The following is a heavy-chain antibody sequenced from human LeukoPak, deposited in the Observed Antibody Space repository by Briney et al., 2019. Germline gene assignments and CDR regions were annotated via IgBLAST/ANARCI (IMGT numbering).Heavy chain of an antibody. V-gene: IGHV1-69*13. Sequence: ASVKVSCKASGGTFSSYAISWVRQAPGQGLEWMGGIIPIFGTANYAQKFQGRVTITADESTSTAYMELSSLRSEDTAVYYCARDRGECSSTSCAPNWFDPWGQGTLVTVSS. CDR2: IIPIFGTA. CDR3: ARDRGECSSTSCAPNWFDP. CDR1: GGTFSSYA. D-gene: IGHD2-2*01. J-gene: IGHJ5*02.